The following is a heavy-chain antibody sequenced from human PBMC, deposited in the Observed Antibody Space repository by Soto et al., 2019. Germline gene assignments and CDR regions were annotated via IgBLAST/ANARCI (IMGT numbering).Heavy chain of an antibody. V-gene: IGHV6-1*01. D-gene: IGHD3-10*01. CDR3: TVVYGSGIGGCFYP. CDR1: GNSVSSNSAA. Sequence: SQTLSLTCAISGNSVSSNSAAWHWIRQSPSRGLEWLGRTYYRSKWYTDYAVSVKTRITISPDISKNQFSLQLNSVTPEDTAVYYCTVVYGSGIGGCFYPWGQGTLVTVSS. CDR2: TYYRSKWYT. J-gene: IGHJ5*02.